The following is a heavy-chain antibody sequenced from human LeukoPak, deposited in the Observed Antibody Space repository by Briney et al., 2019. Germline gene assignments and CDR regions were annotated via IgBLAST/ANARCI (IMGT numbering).Heavy chain of an antibody. Sequence: SETRSLTCTVSGGSISSSSYYWGWIRQPPGKGLEWIGSIYYSGSTYYNPSLKSRVTISVDTSKNQFSLKLSSVTAADTAVYYCARHPLTPYGMDVWGQGTTVTVSS. CDR3: ARHPLTPYGMDV. J-gene: IGHJ6*02. V-gene: IGHV4-39*01. CDR1: GGSISSSSYY. CDR2: IYYSGST.